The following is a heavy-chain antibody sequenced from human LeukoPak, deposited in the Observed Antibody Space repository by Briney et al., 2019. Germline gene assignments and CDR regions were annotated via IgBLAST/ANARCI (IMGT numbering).Heavy chain of an antibody. CDR3: ARSLRQGHGLTVTTGGPPYYYITDV. CDR1: GGSISSYY. CDR2: IDDRRSS. Sequence: SETLSLTCTVSGGSISSYYWSWIRQSPGKGLEWIGYIDDRRSSNHNPSLKSRVTLSLDTSKKQFTLTLTSVTAADTAVYYCARSLRQGHGLTVTTGGPPYYYITDVWGQGTTVTVSS. V-gene: IGHV4-59*01. D-gene: IGHD4-11*01. J-gene: IGHJ6*02.